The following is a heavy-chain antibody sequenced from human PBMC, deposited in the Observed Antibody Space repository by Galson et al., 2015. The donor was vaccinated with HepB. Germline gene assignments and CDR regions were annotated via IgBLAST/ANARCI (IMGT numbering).Heavy chain of an antibody. CDR3: ARVRRNSGYDLGYYYYGMDV. CDR2: INAGNGNT. V-gene: IGHV1-3*01. CDR1: GYTFTSYA. D-gene: IGHD5-12*01. Sequence: SCKASGYTFTSYAMHWVRQAPGQRLEWMGWINAGNGNTKYSQKFQGRVTITRDTSASTAYMELSSLRSEDTAVYYCARVRRNSGYDLGYYYYGMDVWGQGTTVTVSS. J-gene: IGHJ6*02.